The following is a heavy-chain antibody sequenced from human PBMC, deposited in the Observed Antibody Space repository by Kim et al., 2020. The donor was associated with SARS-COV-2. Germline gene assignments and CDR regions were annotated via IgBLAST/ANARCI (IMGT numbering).Heavy chain of an antibody. CDR1: GFTFSSYA. J-gene: IGHJ4*02. Sequence: GGSLRLSCAASGFTFSSYAMSWVRQAPGKGLEWVSAISGSGGSTYYADSVKGRFTISRDNSKNTLYLQMNSLRAEDTAVYYCAIHEMATNSPQFDYWGQGTLVTVSS. V-gene: IGHV3-23*01. CDR3: AIHEMATNSPQFDY. D-gene: IGHD5-12*01. CDR2: ISGSGGST.